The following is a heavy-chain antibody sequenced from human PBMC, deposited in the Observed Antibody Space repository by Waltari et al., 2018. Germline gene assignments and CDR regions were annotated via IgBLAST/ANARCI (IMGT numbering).Heavy chain of an antibody. D-gene: IGHD6-19*01. CDR1: GFTFSSYS. J-gene: IGHJ4*02. Sequence: EVQLVESGGGLVKPGGSLRLSCAASGFTFSSYSMNWVRQAPGKGLEWVSSISRSSSYIYYADSVKGRFTISRDNAKNALYLQMNSLRAEDTAVYYCARGDSSGQPTGEYWGQGTLVTVSS. CDR2: ISRSSSYI. CDR3: ARGDSSGQPTGEY. V-gene: IGHV3-21*01.